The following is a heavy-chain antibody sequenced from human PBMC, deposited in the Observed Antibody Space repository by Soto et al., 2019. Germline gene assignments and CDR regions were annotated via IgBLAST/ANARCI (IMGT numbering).Heavy chain of an antibody. V-gene: IGHV1-69*13. CDR1: GGTFSSYA. J-gene: IGHJ4*02. CDR3: ARDLDPYYYDSSGSGSFDY. CDR2: IIPIFGTA. D-gene: IGHD3-22*01. Sequence: SVKVSCKASGGTFSSYAISWVRQAPGQGLEWMGGIIPIFGTANYAQKFQGRVTITADESTSTAYMELSSLRSEDTAVYYCARDLDPYYYDSSGSGSFDYWGQGTLVTVSS.